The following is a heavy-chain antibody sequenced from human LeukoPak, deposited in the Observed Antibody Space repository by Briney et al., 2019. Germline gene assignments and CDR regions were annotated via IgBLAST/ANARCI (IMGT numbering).Heavy chain of an antibody. Sequence: GGSLRLSCAASGFTFSSYWMSWVRQAPGKGLEWVANIKQDGSEKYYVDSVKGRFTISRDNAKNSLYLQMNSLRAEDTAVYYCAGLRYYDFWSGYYWGQGTLVTVSP. J-gene: IGHJ4*02. CDR2: IKQDGSEK. CDR1: GFTFSSYW. CDR3: AGLRYYDFWSGYY. V-gene: IGHV3-7*01. D-gene: IGHD3-3*01.